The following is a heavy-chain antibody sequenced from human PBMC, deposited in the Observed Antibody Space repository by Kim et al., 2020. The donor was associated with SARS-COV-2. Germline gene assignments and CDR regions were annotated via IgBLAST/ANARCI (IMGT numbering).Heavy chain of an antibody. CDR1: GLTVSKNY. J-gene: IGHJ4*02. Sequence: GGSLRLSCAASGLTVSKNYMIWVRQAPGKGLEWVSVIYSGGGAYYADSVKGRFTISRDNSKNTLYLQMNSLRAEDTALYYCVVRYYDSSGYYSYQSDYWGQGTLVAVSS. V-gene: IGHV3-66*02. CDR2: IYSGGGA. D-gene: IGHD3-22*01. CDR3: VVRYYDSSGYYSYQSDY.